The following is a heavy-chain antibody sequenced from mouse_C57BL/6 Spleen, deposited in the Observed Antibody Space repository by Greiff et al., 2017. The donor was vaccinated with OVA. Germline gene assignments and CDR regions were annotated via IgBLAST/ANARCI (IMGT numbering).Heavy chain of an antibody. CDR2: IYPGDGDT. Sequence: VKLVESGPELVKPGASVKISCKASGYAFSSSWMNWVKQRPGKGLEWIGRIYPGDGDTNYNGKFKGKATLTADKSSSTAYMQLSSLTSEDSAVYFCARETAQARGFAYWGQGTLVTVSA. J-gene: IGHJ3*01. V-gene: IGHV1-82*01. D-gene: IGHD3-2*02. CDR1: GYAFSSSW. CDR3: ARETAQARGFAY.